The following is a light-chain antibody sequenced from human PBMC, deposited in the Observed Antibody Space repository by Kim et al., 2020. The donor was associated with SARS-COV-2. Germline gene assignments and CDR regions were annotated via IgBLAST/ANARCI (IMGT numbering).Light chain of an antibody. J-gene: IGLJ3*02. Sequence: QTVVAQEPSFSVSPGGTVTLTCGLNSGSVSTTYYPSWYQQTPGQAPRTLIYNTNTRSSGVPDRFSGSILGNKAALTITGAQAEDESDYYCVLYMGRGIWVFGGGTKLTVL. CDR1: SGSVSTTYY. CDR2: NTN. V-gene: IGLV8-61*01. CDR3: VLYMGRGIWV.